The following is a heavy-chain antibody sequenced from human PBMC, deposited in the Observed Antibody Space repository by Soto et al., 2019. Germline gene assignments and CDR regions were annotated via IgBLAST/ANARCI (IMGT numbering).Heavy chain of an antibody. J-gene: IGHJ6*02. Sequence: QVQLVQSGAEVKKPGSSVKVSCKASGGTFSSYTISWVRQAPGQGLEWMGRIIPILGIANYAQKFQGRVTITAXXSXSXXYMELSSLRSEDTAVYYCARRTQGGFEYYYYGMDVWGQGTTVTVSS. CDR3: ARRTQGGFEYYYYGMDV. CDR2: IIPILGIA. V-gene: IGHV1-69*02. CDR1: GGTFSSYT. D-gene: IGHD3-16*01.